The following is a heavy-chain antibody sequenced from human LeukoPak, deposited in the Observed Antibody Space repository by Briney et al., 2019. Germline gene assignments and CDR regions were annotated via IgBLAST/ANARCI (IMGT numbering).Heavy chain of an antibody. CDR2: IKQDGSEK. V-gene: IGHV3-7*01. D-gene: IGHD1-26*01. J-gene: IGHJ4*02. CDR1: GFIFSSHG. CDR3: ARDKIVGATHFDY. Sequence: GGSLRLSCAASGFIFSSHGMNWVRQAPGKGLEWVANIKQDGSEKYYVDSVKGRFTISRDNAKNSLYLQMNSLRAEDTAVYYCARDKIVGATHFDYWGQGTLVTVSS.